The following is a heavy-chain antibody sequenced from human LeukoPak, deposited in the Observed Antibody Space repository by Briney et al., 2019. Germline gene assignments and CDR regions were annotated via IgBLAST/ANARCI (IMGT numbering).Heavy chain of an antibody. CDR1: GGSISSYY. D-gene: IGHD6-25*01. J-gene: IGHJ4*02. CDR3: ARSQYSTGLFDF. Sequence: SETLSLTCTVSGGSISSYYWSWIRQPPGKGLEWIGYVYHGGSTRYNPSLKSRVTVLGDTSKNQLSLRLTSVTAADTAVYYCARSQYSTGLFDFWGQGTLVTVSS. CDR2: VYHGGST. V-gene: IGHV4-59*01.